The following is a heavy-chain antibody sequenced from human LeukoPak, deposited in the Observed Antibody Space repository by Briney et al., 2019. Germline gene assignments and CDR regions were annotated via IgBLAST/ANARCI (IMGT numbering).Heavy chain of an antibody. CDR1: GGSVSSSAYF. J-gene: IGHJ5*02. D-gene: IGHD4-17*01. V-gene: IGHV4-61*08. Sequence: SETLSLTCSVSGGSVSSSAYFWSWIRQPPGKGLEWIGYIYTSGSTNYNPSLKSRVTISVDTSKSQFSLKLSSVTAADTAVYYCARQGGYGDYTNWFDLWGQGTLVTVSS. CDR2: IYTSGST. CDR3: ARQGGYGDYTNWFDL.